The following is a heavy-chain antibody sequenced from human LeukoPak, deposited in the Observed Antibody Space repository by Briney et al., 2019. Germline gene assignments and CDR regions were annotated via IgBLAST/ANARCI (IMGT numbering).Heavy chain of an antibody. V-gene: IGHV4-59*01. D-gene: IGHD2/OR15-2a*01. CDR3: VREHASMPI. CDR1: GGSISGYY. Sequence: SETLSLTCTVSGGSISGYYWSWFRQPPGKGLEYIGYIYYSGRTNYNPSLKSRVTISLDTSKNQLSLELRSVTAADTTVYYCVREHASMPIWGQGTLVTVSS. CDR2: IYYSGRT. J-gene: IGHJ4*02.